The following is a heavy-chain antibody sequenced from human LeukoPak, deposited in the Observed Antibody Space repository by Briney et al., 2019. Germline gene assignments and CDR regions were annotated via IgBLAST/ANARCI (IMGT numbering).Heavy chain of an antibody. CDR1: GFTLSSYA. V-gene: IGHV3-23*01. Sequence: GGSLRLSCAASGFTLSSYAMTWVRQAPGKGLEWLTGISGSGGSTYYADYVKGRFTISRDNSKNTLYLQMNSLRAEDTAVYYCAKGDASPVHILTGHWGQGTLGTVSS. D-gene: IGHD3-9*01. CDR3: AKGDASPVHILTGH. J-gene: IGHJ4*02. CDR2: ISGSGGST.